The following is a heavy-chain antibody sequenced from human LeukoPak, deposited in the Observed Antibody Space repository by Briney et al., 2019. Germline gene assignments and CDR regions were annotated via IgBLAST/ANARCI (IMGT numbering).Heavy chain of an antibody. CDR3: ASSTYGDYAFDI. V-gene: IGHV4-59*12. Sequence: PSETLSLTCTVSGGAISSYYGFWIRQPPGKGLEWIGYIYYSGSTNYNPSLKSRVTISLDTSKNQFSLKLSSVTAADTAVYYCASSTYGDYAFDIWGQGTMVTVSS. D-gene: IGHD4-17*01. CDR1: GGAISSYY. CDR2: IYYSGST. J-gene: IGHJ3*02.